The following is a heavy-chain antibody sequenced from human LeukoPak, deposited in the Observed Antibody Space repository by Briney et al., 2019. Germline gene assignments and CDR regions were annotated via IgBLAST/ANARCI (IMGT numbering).Heavy chain of an antibody. CDR2: IYTSGST. J-gene: IGHJ5*02. CDR1: GGSISSYY. CDR3: ARTLSSWYSDWFDP. V-gene: IGHV4-4*07. D-gene: IGHD6-13*01. Sequence: SETLSLTCTVSGGSISSYYWSWIRQPAGKGVEWIGRIYTSGSTNYNPSLKSRVTMSVDTSKNQFSLKLSSVTAADTAVYYCARTLSSWYSDWFDPWGQGTLVTVSS.